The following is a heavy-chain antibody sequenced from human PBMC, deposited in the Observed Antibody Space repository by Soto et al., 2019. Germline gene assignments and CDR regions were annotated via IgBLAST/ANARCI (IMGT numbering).Heavy chain of an antibody. CDR1: GFTFSSYA. CDR3: AKGPEDYGDYNDAFDI. J-gene: IGHJ3*02. V-gene: IGHV3-23*01. Sequence: PGGSLRLSCAASGFTFSSYAMSWVRQAPGKGLEWVSAISGSGGSTYYADSVKGRFTISRDNSKNTLCLQMNSPRAEDTAVYYCAKGPEDYGDYNDAFDIWGQGTMVTVSS. D-gene: IGHD4-17*01. CDR2: ISGSGGST.